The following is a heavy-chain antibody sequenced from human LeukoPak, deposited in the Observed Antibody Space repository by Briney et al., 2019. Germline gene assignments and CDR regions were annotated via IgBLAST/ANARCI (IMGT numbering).Heavy chain of an antibody. Sequence: ASVKVSCKASGYTFTSYDINWVRQATGQGLEWMGWMNPNSGNTGYAQKFQGRVTMTRNTSISTAYMELSSLRSEDTAVYYCARPTYYYDSSGYYSRDAFDIRGQGTMVTVSS. V-gene: IGHV1-8*01. D-gene: IGHD3-22*01. J-gene: IGHJ3*02. CDR3: ARPTYYYDSSGYYSRDAFDI. CDR2: MNPNSGNT. CDR1: GYTFTSYD.